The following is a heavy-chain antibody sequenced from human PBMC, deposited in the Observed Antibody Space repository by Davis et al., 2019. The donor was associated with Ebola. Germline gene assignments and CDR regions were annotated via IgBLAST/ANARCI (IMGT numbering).Heavy chain of an antibody. Sequence: ASVKVSCKASGYTFSDHGITWMRQAPGQGLEWMGWIRPDYGDTRYAQKFQGRVTMTTDTSTTTAYMELGSLRFDDTAVYFCARGERGGSSAADYWGQGTLVTVSS. CDR1: GYTFSDHG. CDR3: ARGERGGSSAADY. CDR2: IRPDYGDT. V-gene: IGHV1-18*01. D-gene: IGHD3-10*01. J-gene: IGHJ4*02.